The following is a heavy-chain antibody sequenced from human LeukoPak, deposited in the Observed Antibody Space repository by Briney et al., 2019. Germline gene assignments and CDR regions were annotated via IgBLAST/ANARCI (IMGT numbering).Heavy chain of an antibody. CDR2: IIPIFGTA. CDR3: ARILPTGFGELWLDP. Sequence: SVKVSCKASGGTFSSYAISWVRQAPGQGLEWMGGIIPIFGTANYAQKFQGRVTITADESTNTAYMELSSLRSEDTAVYYCARILPTGFGELWLDPWGQGTLVTVSS. CDR1: GGTFSSYA. J-gene: IGHJ5*02. V-gene: IGHV1-69*01. D-gene: IGHD3-10*01.